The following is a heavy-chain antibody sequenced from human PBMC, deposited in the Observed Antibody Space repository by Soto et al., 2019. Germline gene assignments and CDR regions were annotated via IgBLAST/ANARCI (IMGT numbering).Heavy chain of an antibody. CDR1: GFTFSSYG. J-gene: IGHJ4*02. CDR2: IWYDGSNK. V-gene: IGHV3-33*01. D-gene: IGHD6-13*01. Sequence: QVQLVESGGGVVQPGRSLRLSCAASGFTFSSYGMHWVRQAPGKGLEWVAVIWYDGSNKYYADSVKGRFTISRDNSKNTLYLQMNGLGAEDTAVYYCARPGYSSSPYHGMGAGACDYWGQGTLVTVSS. CDR3: ARPGYSSSPYHGMGAGACDY.